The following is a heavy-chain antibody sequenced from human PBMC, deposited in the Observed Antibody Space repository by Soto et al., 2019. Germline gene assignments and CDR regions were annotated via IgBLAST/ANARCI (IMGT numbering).Heavy chain of an antibody. CDR3: ASEGAYYDSSGYYYRFPQYVSGLADGGMDV. V-gene: IGHV1-18*01. J-gene: IGHJ6*02. Sequence: ASVKVSCKASGDTFTSYGISWVGQAPGQGREWMGWISAYNGNTNYAQKLQGRVTMTTDTSTSTAYMELRSLRSDDTAVYYCASEGAYYDSSGYYYRFPQYVSGLADGGMDVWGQGTTVTVSS. CDR1: GDTFTSYG. CDR2: ISAYNGNT. D-gene: IGHD3-22*01.